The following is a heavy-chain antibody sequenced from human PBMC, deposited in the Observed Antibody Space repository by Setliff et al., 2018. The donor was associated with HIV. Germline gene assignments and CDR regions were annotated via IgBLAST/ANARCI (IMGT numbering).Heavy chain of an antibody. CDR3: ARFPLLHKNAFDI. V-gene: IGHV4-59*01. D-gene: IGHD2-15*01. CDR1: GGSISSNY. Sequence: PSETLSLTCTVSGGSISSNYWSWMRQPPGKGPEWIGHIYYSGSTNYNPSLKSRVTISVDTSRNQFSLNLSSVTAADTAVYYCARFPLLHKNAFDIWGQGTMVTVSS. J-gene: IGHJ3*02. CDR2: IYYSGST.